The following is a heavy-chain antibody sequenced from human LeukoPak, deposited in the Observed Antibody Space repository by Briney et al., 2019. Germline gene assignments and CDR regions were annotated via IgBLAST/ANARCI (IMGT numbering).Heavy chain of an antibody. J-gene: IGHJ4*02. V-gene: IGHV4-39*01. CDR1: GGSISSSSYY. D-gene: IGHD3-3*01. CDR2: IYYSGST. CDR3: ARLSGYKYYFDY. Sequence: SETLPLTCTVSGGSISSSSYYWGWIRQPPGKGLEWIGSIYYSGSTYYNPSLKSRVTISVDTSKNQFSLKLSSVTAADTAVYYCARLSGYKYYFDYWGQGTLVTVSS.